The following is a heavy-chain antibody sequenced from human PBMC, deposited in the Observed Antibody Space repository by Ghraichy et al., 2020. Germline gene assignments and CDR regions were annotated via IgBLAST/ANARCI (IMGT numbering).Heavy chain of an antibody. CDR3: ARYYSGGNCFWATFEY. Sequence: GIITPSDGTTRYAQKFQRRVTMTRDTSTSTVYMELTSLRSEDTAVYYCARYYSGGNCFWATFEYWGQGCLFTVS. J-gene: IGHJ4*02. CDR2: ITPSDGTT. V-gene: IGHV1-46*01. D-gene: IGHD2-15*01.